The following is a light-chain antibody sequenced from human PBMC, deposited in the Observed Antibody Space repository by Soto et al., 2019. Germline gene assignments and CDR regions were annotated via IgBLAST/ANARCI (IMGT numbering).Light chain of an antibody. CDR1: QSLVYSDGNTY. V-gene: IGKV2-30*01. Sequence: DVVMTQSPLSLPVTLGQPASISCRSSQSLVYSDGNTYLTWFQQRPGQSPRRLIYMISNRDSGVPDRLSGSGSGTDFTLKVSRVEAEDVGVYYCMQGTHWPWTFGQGTKVEIK. J-gene: IGKJ1*01. CDR3: MQGTHWPWT. CDR2: MIS.